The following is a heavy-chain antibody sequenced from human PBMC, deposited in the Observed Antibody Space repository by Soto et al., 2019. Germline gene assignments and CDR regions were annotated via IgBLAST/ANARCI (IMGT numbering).Heavy chain of an antibody. D-gene: IGHD2-15*01. CDR2: IWYDGSNK. CDR3: ARGYCSGGTCYEFDY. J-gene: IGHJ4*02. Sequence: GGSLRLSCAASGFTFSSYGMHWVRQAPGKGLEWVAVIWYDGSNKYYADSVKGRFTISRDNSKNTLYLQVNSLRAEDTAVYYCARGYCSGGTCYEFDYWGQGTLVPASS. CDR1: GFTFSSYG. V-gene: IGHV3-33*01.